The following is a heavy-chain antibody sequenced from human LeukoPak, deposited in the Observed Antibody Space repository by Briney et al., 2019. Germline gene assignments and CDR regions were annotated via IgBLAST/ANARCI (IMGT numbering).Heavy chain of an antibody. V-gene: IGHV1-69*05. J-gene: IGHJ4*02. D-gene: IGHD5-18*01. CDR1: GGTFSSYA. CDR2: IIPIFGTA. CDR3: ARGAASPRIQPLY. Sequence: SVKVSCKASGGTFSSYAISWVRQAPGQGLEWMGGIIPIFGTANYAQKFQGRVTMTRDTSTSTVYMELSSLRSEDTAVYYCARGAASPRIQPLYWGQGTLVTVSS.